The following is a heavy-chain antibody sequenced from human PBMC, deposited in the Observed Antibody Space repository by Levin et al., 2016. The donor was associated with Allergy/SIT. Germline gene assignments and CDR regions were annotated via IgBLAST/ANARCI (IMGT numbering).Heavy chain of an antibody. J-gene: IGHJ4*02. D-gene: IGHD4-17*01. Sequence: WVRQAPGQGLEWMGGIIPIFGTANYAQKFQGRVTITADESTSTAYMELSSLRSEDTAVYYCARSGVAVTPHANRRKMYYFDYWGQGTLVTVSS. CDR2: IIPIFGTA. V-gene: IGHV1-69*01. CDR3: ARSGVAVTPHANRRKMYYFDY.